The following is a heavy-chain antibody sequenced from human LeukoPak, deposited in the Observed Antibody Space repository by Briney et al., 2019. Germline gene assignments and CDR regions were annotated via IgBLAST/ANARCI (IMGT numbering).Heavy chain of an antibody. CDR3: ARGLVGNEYSYGAPRVAGFGY. J-gene: IGHJ4*02. Sequence: ASVKVSCKASGYTFTSYGISWVRQAPGQGLEWMGWINPNSGGTNYAQKFQGRVAMTRDTSISTAYMELSRLRSDDTAVYYCARGLVGNEYSYGAPRVAGFGYWGQGTLVTVSS. V-gene: IGHV1-2*02. CDR1: GYTFTSYG. CDR2: INPNSGGT. D-gene: IGHD5-18*01.